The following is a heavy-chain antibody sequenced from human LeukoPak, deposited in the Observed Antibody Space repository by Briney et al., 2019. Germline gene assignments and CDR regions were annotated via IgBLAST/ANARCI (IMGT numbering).Heavy chain of an antibody. Sequence: GGSLRLSCAAPGFXFSSYGIHWVRQAPGKGLEWVAVMSYDGSNKYYADSVKGRFTISRDNSKNTLYLQMNSLRVEDTAVYYCAPEGDGYILFDYWGQGTLVTVSS. D-gene: IGHD5-24*01. J-gene: IGHJ4*02. CDR1: GFXFSSYG. V-gene: IGHV3-30*03. CDR2: MSYDGSNK. CDR3: APEGDGYILFDY.